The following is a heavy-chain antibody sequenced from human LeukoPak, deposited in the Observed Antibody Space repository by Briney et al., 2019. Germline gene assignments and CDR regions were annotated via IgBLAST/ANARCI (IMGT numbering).Heavy chain of an antibody. Sequence: GGSLRLSCAASGFTFSSYAMHWVRQAPGKGLEWVANIKQDGSAKFYVDSVKGRFTISRDNAKNSLYLQMNSLRAEDTAVYYCARPTAPYYYYGMDVWGQGTTVTVSS. CDR3: ARPTAPYYYYGMDV. CDR2: IKQDGSAK. CDR1: GFTFSSYA. D-gene: IGHD1-1*01. V-gene: IGHV3-7*02. J-gene: IGHJ6*02.